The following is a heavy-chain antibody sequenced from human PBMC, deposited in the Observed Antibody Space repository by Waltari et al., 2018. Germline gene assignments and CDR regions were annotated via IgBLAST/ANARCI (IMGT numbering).Heavy chain of an antibody. CDR1: GYTFNSHY. D-gene: IGHD5-18*01. J-gene: IGHJ6*02. V-gene: IGHV5-51*03. CDR3: ARQNSYGYPYYGMDV. CDR2: IYPGNSDI. Sequence: EVQLEQSGAEGKKPGASLKISFKGSGYTFNSHYITWVCQTPGKGLEWLGIIYPGNSDIRDSPSFQGQVTFSADKSISAAYLQWSSLKASDTAIYYCARQNSYGYPYYGMDVWGPGTTVTVSS.